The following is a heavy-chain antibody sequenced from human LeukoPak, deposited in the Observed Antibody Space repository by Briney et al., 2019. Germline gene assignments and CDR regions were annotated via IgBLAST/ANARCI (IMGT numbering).Heavy chain of an antibody. D-gene: IGHD3-22*01. CDR3: ARGEPYYYDSSGYLDY. CDR1: GFTFSSYW. V-gene: IGHV3-7*01. J-gene: IGHJ4*02. CDR2: IKQDGSEK. Sequence: GGSLRLSCAASGFTFSSYWMSWVRQAPGKGLEWVANIKQDGSEKYYVDSVKGRFTISRDNAKNSLYLQMNSLRAEDTAVYYCARGEPYYYDSSGYLDYWGQGTLVTVSS.